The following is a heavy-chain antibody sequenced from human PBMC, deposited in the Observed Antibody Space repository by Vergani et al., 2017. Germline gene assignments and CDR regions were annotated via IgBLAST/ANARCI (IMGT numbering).Heavy chain of an antibody. V-gene: IGHV4-39*01. D-gene: IGHD2-15*01. J-gene: IGHJ4*02. Sequence: QVQLQESGLGLVKPSETLSLTFTVSGDSVISTDYHWGWIRHPPGKGLEWIGSMDYSGSTSYNPSLESRISIPFETHKNQFSLRLTSVTAADTAVYYCASKRGACRAAYCHSYDFWGPGTLVGVSS. CDR2: MDYSGST. CDR1: GDSVISTDYH. CDR3: ASKRGACRAAYCHSYDF.